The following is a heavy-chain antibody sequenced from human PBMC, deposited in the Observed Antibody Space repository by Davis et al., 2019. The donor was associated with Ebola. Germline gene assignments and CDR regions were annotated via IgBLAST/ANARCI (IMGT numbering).Heavy chain of an antibody. D-gene: IGHD3-16*01. V-gene: IGHV3-21*01. Sequence: GESLKISCAASGFTFSSNSMNWVRQAPGKGLEWVSSISSSSSNIYYADSVKGRFTISRDNAKNSLFLQMNSLRAEDTAVYYCARVMGDRPRDYWGQGTLVTVSS. CDR2: ISSSSSNI. CDR3: ARVMGDRPRDY. CDR1: GFTFSSNS. J-gene: IGHJ4*02.